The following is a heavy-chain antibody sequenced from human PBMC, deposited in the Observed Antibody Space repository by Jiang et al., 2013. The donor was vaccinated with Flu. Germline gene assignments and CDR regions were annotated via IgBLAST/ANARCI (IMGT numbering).Heavy chain of an antibody. D-gene: IGHD3-10*01. V-gene: IGHV1-3*01. CDR2: INAGNGNT. Sequence: SVKVSCKASGYTFTSYAMHWVRQAPGQRLEWMGWINAGNGNTKYSQKFQGRVTITRDTSASTAYMELSSLRSEDTAVYYCARVYYGSGSYGGWFDPWGQGTLVTVSS. CDR1: GYTFTSYA. J-gene: IGHJ5*02. CDR3: ARVYYGSGSYGGWFDP.